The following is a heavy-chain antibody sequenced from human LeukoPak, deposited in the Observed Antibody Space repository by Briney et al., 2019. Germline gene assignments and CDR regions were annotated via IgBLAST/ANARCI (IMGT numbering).Heavy chain of an antibody. J-gene: IGHJ4*02. D-gene: IGHD6-25*01. CDR3: AKGSYSSGWLFDY. CDR1: GFTFSSYG. CDR2: ISGSGGGT. V-gene: IGHV3-23*01. Sequence: PGGSLRLSCAASGFTFSSYGMSWVRQAPGKGLEWVSSISGSGGGTYYADSVKGRFTISRDNSKNTLYLQMNSLRAEDTAVYYRAKGSYSSGWLFDYWGQGTLVTVSS.